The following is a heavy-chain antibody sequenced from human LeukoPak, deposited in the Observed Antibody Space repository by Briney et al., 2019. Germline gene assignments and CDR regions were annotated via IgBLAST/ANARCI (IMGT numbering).Heavy chain of an antibody. J-gene: IGHJ4*02. CDR2: IYTSGST. V-gene: IGHV4-61*02. CDR1: GGSISSGSYY. D-gene: IGHD1-26*01. Sequence: SETLSLTCTVSGGSISSGSYYWSWIRQPAGKGLEWIGRIYTSGSTNYNPSLKSRVTISVDTSKNQFSLKLSSVTAADTAVYYCARDPGKWEEEFDYWGQGTLVTVSS. CDR3: ARDPGKWEEEFDY.